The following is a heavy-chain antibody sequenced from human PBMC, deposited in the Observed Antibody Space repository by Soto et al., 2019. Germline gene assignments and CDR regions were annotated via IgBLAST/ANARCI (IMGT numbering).Heavy chain of an antibody. D-gene: IGHD5-12*01. V-gene: IGHV1-69*13. CDR1: GGTFSSYA. J-gene: IGHJ5*02. Sequence: SVKVSCKASGGTFSSYAISWVRQAPGQGLEWMGGIIPIFGTANYAQKSQGRVTITADESTSTAYVELSSLRSEDTAVYYCARGGYSGYDSWLDPWGQGTLVTVSS. CDR2: IIPIFGTA. CDR3: ARGGYSGYDSWLDP.